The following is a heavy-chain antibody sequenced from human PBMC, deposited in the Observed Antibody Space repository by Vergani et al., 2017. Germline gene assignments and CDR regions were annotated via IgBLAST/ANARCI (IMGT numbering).Heavy chain of an antibody. D-gene: IGHD3-16*01. J-gene: IGHJ2*01. CDR3: VKDNDYDADGPFDL. V-gene: IGHV3-9*01. CDR1: GFTFQAFA. Sequence: EVQLVESGGALIQPGGSLRLSCAASGFTFQAFAFHWVRQVSGRGLEWVSGIDRNYGVKNGNSFEGRFSISRDNAKKAVFLQMNNLRHEDTALYFCVKDNDYDADGPFDLWGRGTLVTVSS. CDR2: IDRNYGVK.